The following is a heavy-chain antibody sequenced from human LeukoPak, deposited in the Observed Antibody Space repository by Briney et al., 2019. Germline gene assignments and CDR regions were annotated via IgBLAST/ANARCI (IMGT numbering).Heavy chain of an antibody. CDR1: GFTFSSYA. CDR3: AKDDSSGYYTGFDY. V-gene: IGHV3-9*01. Sequence: GRSLRLSCAASGFTFSSYAMHWVRQAPGKGLEWVSGISWNSGSIGYADSVKGRFTISRDNAKNSLYLQMNSLRAEDTTLYYCAKDDSSGYYTGFDYWGQGTLVTVSS. D-gene: IGHD3-22*01. CDR2: ISWNSGSI. J-gene: IGHJ4*02.